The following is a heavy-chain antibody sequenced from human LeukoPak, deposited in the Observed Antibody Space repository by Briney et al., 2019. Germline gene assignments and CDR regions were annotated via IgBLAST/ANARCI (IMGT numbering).Heavy chain of an antibody. Sequence: ASVKVSRKASGYTFTSYYMHWVRQAPGQGLEWMGIINPSGGSTSYAQKFQGRVTMTRDTSTSTVYMELSSLRSEDTAVYYCARDPADSSSSGRYSSSWYEGCYWGQGNLVTVSS. CDR3: ARDPADSSSSGRYSSSWYEGCY. V-gene: IGHV1-46*01. CDR2: INPSGGST. D-gene: IGHD6-13*01. J-gene: IGHJ4*02. CDR1: GYTFTSYY.